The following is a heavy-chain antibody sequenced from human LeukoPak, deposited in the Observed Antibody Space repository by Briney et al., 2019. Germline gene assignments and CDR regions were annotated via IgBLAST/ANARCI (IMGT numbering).Heavy chain of an antibody. D-gene: IGHD3-10*01. CDR3: ARDRLPNLRGVIGGDI. J-gene: IGHJ3*02. Sequence: ASVKDSCKATGYTFTSYAMNWVRQAPGQGLEWMGWINTNTGNPTYAQGFTGRFVFSLDTSVSTAYLQISSLKAEDTAVYYCARDRLPNLRGVIGGDIWGQGTMVTVSS. V-gene: IGHV7-4-1*02. CDR2: INTNTGNP. CDR1: GYTFTSYA.